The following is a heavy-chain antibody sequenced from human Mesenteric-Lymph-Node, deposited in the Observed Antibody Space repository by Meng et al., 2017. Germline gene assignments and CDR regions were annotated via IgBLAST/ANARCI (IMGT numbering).Heavy chain of an antibody. CDR2: IYYSGST. Sequence: SETLSLTCTVSGGSVSSGSYYWSWIRQPPGKGLEWIGYIYYSGSTNYNPSLKSRVTISVDTSKNQFSLKLSSVTAADTAVYYCARGGDPKAYYFDYWGQGTLVTVSS. D-gene: IGHD7-27*01. CDR1: GGSVSSGSYY. CDR3: ARGGDPKAYYFDY. J-gene: IGHJ4*02. V-gene: IGHV4-61*01.